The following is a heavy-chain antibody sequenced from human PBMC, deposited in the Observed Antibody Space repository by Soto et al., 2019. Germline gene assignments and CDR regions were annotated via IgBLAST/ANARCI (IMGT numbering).Heavy chain of an antibody. Sequence: QVQLVQSGAEVKKPGSSVKVSCKASGGTFSSYTISWVRQAPGQGLEWMGRIIPILGIANYAQKFQGRVTINADKSTSTAYMELSSLRSEDTAVYYCARASIAAAVPMYYGMDVWGQGTTVTVSS. CDR3: ARASIAAAVPMYYGMDV. CDR1: GGTFSSYT. D-gene: IGHD6-13*01. V-gene: IGHV1-69*02. J-gene: IGHJ6*02. CDR2: IIPILGIA.